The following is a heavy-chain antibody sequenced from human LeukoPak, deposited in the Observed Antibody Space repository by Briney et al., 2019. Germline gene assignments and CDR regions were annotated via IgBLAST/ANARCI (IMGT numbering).Heavy chain of an antibody. CDR3: TREAAAGIDY. V-gene: IGHV3-7*01. CDR2: IKQDGSEK. CDR1: GFTFSTYW. J-gene: IGHJ4*02. Sequence: GGSLRLSXAASGFTFSTYWMSWVRQAPGKGLEWVANIKQDGSEKYYLDSVKGRFTISRDNAKNSLYLQMNSLRAEDTAVYFCTREAAAGIDYWGQGTLVTVSS. D-gene: IGHD6-13*01.